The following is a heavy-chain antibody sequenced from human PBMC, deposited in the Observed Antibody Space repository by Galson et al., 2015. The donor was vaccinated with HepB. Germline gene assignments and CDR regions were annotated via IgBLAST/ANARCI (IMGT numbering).Heavy chain of an antibody. J-gene: IGHJ4*02. V-gene: IGHV3-30*18. CDR2: ISYDGSNK. D-gene: IGHD2-21*02. CDR1: GFTFSSYG. Sequence: SLRLSCAASGFTFSSYGMHWVRQAPGKGLERVAVISYDGSNKYYADSVRGRFTISRDNSKNTLYLQMNSLRAEDTAVYYCAKEGGAYCGGDCYFDYWGQGTLVTVSS. CDR3: AKEGGAYCGGDCYFDY.